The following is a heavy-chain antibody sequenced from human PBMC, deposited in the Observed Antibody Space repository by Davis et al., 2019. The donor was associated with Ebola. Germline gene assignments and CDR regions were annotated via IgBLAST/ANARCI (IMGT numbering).Heavy chain of an antibody. CDR1: GSSISGGDYF. Sequence: MPSETLSLTCTVSGSSISGGDYFWSWIRQPPGKGLEWIGYIYHSGNAYYSPSLKSRVTISVDTSKNQFSLRVRSVTAADTAVYYCVRGWPSSVTTDFYAMDAWGKGTTVTVSS. V-gene: IGHV4-30-4*01. CDR3: VRGWPSSVTTDFYAMDA. J-gene: IGHJ6*04. CDR2: IYHSGNA. D-gene: IGHD4-17*01.